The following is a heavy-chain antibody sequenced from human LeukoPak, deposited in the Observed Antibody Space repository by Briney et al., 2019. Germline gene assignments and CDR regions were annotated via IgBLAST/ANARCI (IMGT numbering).Heavy chain of an antibody. CDR1: GYTFTTYA. CDR3: ARGLYCSSTSCASGY. J-gene: IGHJ4*02. V-gene: IGHV7-4-1*02. D-gene: IGHD2-2*01. CDR2: INTNSGNP. Sequence: ASVKVSCKASGYTFTTYAIHWVRQAPGQGLEWMGWINTNSGNPLNAQGFTGRFVFSLDTSVNTAYLQISSLRAEDTAVYYCARGLYCSSTSCASGYWGQGTLVTVSS.